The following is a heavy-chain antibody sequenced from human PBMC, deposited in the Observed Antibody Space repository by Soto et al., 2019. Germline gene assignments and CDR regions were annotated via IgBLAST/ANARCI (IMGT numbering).Heavy chain of an antibody. D-gene: IGHD3-3*01. CDR2: ISAYDGST. J-gene: IGHJ1*01. CDR1: GYTFTSYG. Sequence: ASVKVSCKASGYTFTSYGISWVRQAPGQGLEWMGWISAYDGSTNYAQKLQGRVTMTTDTSTSTAYMELRSLRSDDTAVYYCARVYDFWSGPAYWGQGTLVTVSS. CDR3: ARVYDFWSGPAY. V-gene: IGHV1-18*01.